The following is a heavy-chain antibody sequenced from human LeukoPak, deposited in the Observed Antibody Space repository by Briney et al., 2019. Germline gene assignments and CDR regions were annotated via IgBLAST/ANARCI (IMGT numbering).Heavy chain of an antibody. CDR2: ITTSGGTI. CDR3: ARRIVGAFPFDY. V-gene: IGHV3-48*02. Sequence: GGSLRLSCAASGFTFSSYNMNWVRQAPGKGLEWISYITTSGGTIYYADSVKGRFTISRDNARNSLYLQMNSLRDEDTAVYYCARRIVGAFPFDYWGQGTLVTVSS. J-gene: IGHJ4*02. D-gene: IGHD1-26*01. CDR1: GFTFSSYN.